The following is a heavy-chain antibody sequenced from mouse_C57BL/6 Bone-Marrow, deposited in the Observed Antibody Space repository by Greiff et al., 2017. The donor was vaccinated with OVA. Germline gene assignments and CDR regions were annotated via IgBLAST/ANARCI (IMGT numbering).Heavy chain of an antibody. J-gene: IGHJ3*01. CDR1: GYTFTSYG. Sequence: QVHVKQSGAELARPGASVKLSCKASGYTFTSYGISWVKQSTGQGLEWIGEIYPRSGNTYYNEKFKGKATLTADKSSSTAYMELRSLTSEDSAVYFCARKLRWFAYWGQGTLVTVSA. D-gene: IGHD1-1*01. CDR2: IYPRSGNT. CDR3: ARKLRWFAY. V-gene: IGHV1-81*01.